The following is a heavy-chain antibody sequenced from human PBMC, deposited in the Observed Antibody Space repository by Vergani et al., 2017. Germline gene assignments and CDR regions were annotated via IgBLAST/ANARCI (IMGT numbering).Heavy chain of an antibody. D-gene: IGHD2-15*01. Sequence: EVQLVESGGGLVQPGRSLRLSCAASGFTFDDYAMHWVRQAPGKGLEWVSGISWNSGSIGYADSVKGRFTISRDNAKNSLYLQMNSLRAEDKAVYYCAKEGRLEEWWAPFDYWGQGTLVTVSS. J-gene: IGHJ4*02. CDR2: ISWNSGSI. CDR3: AKEGRLEEWWAPFDY. CDR1: GFTFDDYA. V-gene: IGHV3-9*01.